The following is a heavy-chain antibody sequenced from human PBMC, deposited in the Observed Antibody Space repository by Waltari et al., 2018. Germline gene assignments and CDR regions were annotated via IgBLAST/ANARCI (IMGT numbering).Heavy chain of an antibody. CDR1: GGSISSSSYY. Sequence: QLQLQESGPGLVKPSETLSLTCTVSGGSISSSSYYWGWIRQPPGKGLEWIGSIYYSGSTYYNPSRKSRVTIAVDTSKNQFSLKLSSVTAADTAVYYCARDRASPSFFDYWGQGTLVTVSS. D-gene: IGHD3-10*01. V-gene: IGHV4-39*07. CDR2: IYYSGST. J-gene: IGHJ4*02. CDR3: ARDRASPSFFDY.